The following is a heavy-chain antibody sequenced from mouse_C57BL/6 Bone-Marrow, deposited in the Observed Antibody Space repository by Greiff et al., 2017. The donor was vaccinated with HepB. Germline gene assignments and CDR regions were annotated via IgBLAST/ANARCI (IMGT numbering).Heavy chain of an antibody. CDR1: GFNIKDDY. V-gene: IGHV14-4*01. CDR2: IDPENGDT. D-gene: IGHD1-1*01. CDR3: TTITTVVVYYAMDY. Sequence: VQLQQSGAELVRPGASVKLSCTASGFNIKDDYMHWVKQRPEQGLEWIGWIDPENGDTEYASKFQGKATITADTSSNTAYLQLSSLTSEDTAVYYCTTITTVVVYYAMDYWVKEPQSPSPQ. J-gene: IGHJ4*01.